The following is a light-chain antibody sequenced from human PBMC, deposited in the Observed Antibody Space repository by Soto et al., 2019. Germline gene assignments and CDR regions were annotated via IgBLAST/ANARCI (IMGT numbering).Light chain of an antibody. Sequence: QSVLTQPPSVSGAPGQRVTISCTGSSSNIGAGYVHWYQQLPGTAPKLLIYGNSNRPSGVPDRFSGSKSGTSASLAITGLQAGDGADYYCQSYDSSLSGSVFGGGTKLTVL. J-gene: IGLJ3*02. CDR1: SSNIGAGYV. V-gene: IGLV1-40*01. CDR2: GNS. CDR3: QSYDSSLSGSV.